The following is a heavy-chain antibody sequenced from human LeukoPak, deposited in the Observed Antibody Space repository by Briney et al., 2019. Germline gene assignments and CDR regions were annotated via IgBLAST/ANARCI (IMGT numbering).Heavy chain of an antibody. CDR3: AREGPPQLGIGPLYYFDY. J-gene: IGHJ4*02. Sequence: SVKVSCKASGGTFSSYAISWVRQAPGQGLEWMGGIIPIFGTANYAQKFQGRVTITADESTSTAYMELSSLRSEDTAVYYCAREGPPQLGIGPLYYFDYWGQGTLVTVSS. V-gene: IGHV1-69*13. D-gene: IGHD7-27*01. CDR2: IIPIFGTA. CDR1: GGTFSSYA.